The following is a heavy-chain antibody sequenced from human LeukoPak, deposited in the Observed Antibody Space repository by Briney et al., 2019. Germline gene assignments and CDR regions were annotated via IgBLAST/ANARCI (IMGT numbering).Heavy chain of an antibody. D-gene: IGHD3/OR15-3a*01. V-gene: IGHV1-46*01. J-gene: IGHJ4*02. Sequence: ASVNVSCKASGYTFTSYGISWVRQAPGQGLGWMGIINPSGGSTSYAQKFQGRVTMTRDTSTSTVYMELSSLRSEDTAVYYCARTQDWSHIANFDYWGQGTLVTVSS. CDR2: INPSGGST. CDR1: GYTFTSYG. CDR3: ARTQDWSHIANFDY.